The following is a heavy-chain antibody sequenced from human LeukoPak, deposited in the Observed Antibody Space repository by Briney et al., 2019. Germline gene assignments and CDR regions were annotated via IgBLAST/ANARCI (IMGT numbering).Heavy chain of an antibody. CDR3: ARGRVRPDY. CDR2: FISDGSST. Sequence: GPLGLPWAASGLTFISCWMHWVRQPPGKGRVWGSGFISDGSSTSYAASVKGRFTISRDNAKNTPYLQMNSLRAEDTAVYYCARGRVRPDYWGQGTLVTVSS. J-gene: IGHJ4*02. CDR1: GLTFISCW. D-gene: IGHD6-6*01. V-gene: IGHV3-74*01.